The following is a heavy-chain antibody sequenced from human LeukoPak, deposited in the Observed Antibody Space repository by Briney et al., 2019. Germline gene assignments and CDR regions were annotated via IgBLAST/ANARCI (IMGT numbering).Heavy chain of an antibody. V-gene: IGHV4-61*02. CDR3: ARGNVWKTIPMIRGVSRARWFDP. D-gene: IGHD3-10*01. Sequence: PSETLSLTCTVSGGSISSGSYYWSWIRQPAGKGLEWIGRINTSGTTNYNPSLKSRVTISVDTSKNQFSLKLSSVTAADTAVYYCARGNVWKTIPMIRGVSRARWFDPWGQGTLVTVSS. CDR2: INTSGTT. J-gene: IGHJ5*02. CDR1: GGSISSGSYY.